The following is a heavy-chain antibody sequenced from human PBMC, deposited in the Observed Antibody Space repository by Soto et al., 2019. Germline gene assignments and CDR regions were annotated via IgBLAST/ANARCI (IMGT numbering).Heavy chain of an antibody. CDR1: GGSISSGGYY. CDR2: IYYSGST. J-gene: IGHJ6*02. V-gene: IGHV4-31*03. CDR3: ARRRYYYSYAMDV. Sequence: SETLSLTCTVSGGSISSGGYYWSWIRQHPGKGLEWIGYIYYSGSTYYNPSLKSRVTISVDSSKNQFSLKLSSVTAADTAVYSCARRRYYYSYAMDVWGQGTTVTVSS.